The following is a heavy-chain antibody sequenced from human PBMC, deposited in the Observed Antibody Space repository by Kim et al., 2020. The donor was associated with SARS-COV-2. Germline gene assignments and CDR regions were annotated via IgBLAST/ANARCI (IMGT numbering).Heavy chain of an antibody. CDR3: AKDLTMVRGVIPGY. CDR2: ISGSGGST. J-gene: IGHJ4*02. CDR1: GFTFSSYA. D-gene: IGHD3-10*01. Sequence: GGSLRLSCAASGFTFSSYAMSWVRQAPGKGLEWVSAISGSGGSTYYADSVKGRFTISRDNSKNTLYLQLNSLRAEDTAVYYCAKDLTMVRGVIPGYWGQGTLVTVSS. V-gene: IGHV3-23*01.